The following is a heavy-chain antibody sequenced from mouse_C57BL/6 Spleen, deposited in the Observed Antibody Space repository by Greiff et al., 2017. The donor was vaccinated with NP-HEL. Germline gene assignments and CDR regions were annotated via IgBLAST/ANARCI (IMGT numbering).Heavy chain of an antibody. Sequence: EVHLVESGEGLVKPGGSLKLSCAASGFTFSSYAMSWVRQTPEKRLEWVAYISSGGDYIYYADTVKGRFTISRDNARNTLYLQMSSLKSEDTAMYYCTRVDYGSSYSKEYYAMDYWGQGTSVTVSS. J-gene: IGHJ4*01. CDR2: ISSGGDYI. CDR1: GFTFSSYA. CDR3: TRVDYGSSYSKEYYAMDY. V-gene: IGHV5-9-1*02. D-gene: IGHD1-1*01.